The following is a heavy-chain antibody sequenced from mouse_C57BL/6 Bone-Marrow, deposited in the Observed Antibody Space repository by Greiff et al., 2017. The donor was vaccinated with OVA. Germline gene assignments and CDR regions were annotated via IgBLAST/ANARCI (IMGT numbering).Heavy chain of an antibody. J-gene: IGHJ4*01. CDR3: ARSRRYCYAMDY. CDR1: GYTFTSYW. Sequence: QVQLQQSGAELVKPGASVKLSCKASGYTFTSYWMHWVKQRPGQGLEWIGMIHPNSGSTNYNEKFKSKATLTVDKSSSTAYMQLSSLTSGDSAVYYGARSRRYCYAMDYWGQGTSVTVSS. CDR2: IHPNSGST. V-gene: IGHV1-64*01. D-gene: IGHD1-1*01.